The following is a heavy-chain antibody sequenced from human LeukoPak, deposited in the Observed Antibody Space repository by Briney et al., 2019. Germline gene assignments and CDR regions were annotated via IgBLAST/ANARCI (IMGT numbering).Heavy chain of an antibody. Sequence: GGSLRLSCAASGFTFSSCGMHWVRQAPGKGLEWVAVIWYDGTNKYYADSVKGRFTISRDNSKNTLYLQMNSLRAEDTAVYYCARGRDGYNWIDYWGQGTLVIVSS. V-gene: IGHV3-33*01. J-gene: IGHJ4*02. D-gene: IGHD5-24*01. CDR1: GFTFSSCG. CDR3: ARGRDGYNWIDY. CDR2: IWYDGTNK.